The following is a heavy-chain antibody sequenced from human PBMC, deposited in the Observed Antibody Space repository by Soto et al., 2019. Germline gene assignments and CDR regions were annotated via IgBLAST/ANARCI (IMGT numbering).Heavy chain of an antibody. V-gene: IGHV3-21*01. D-gene: IGHD2-15*01. Sequence: EVQLVESGGGLVQPGGSLRLSCAASGFTFSSYSMNWVRQAPGKGLEWVSSISSSSSYIYYADSVKGRFTISRDNAKNSLYLQMNSLRAEDTAVYYCAGAVYCSGGSCYSSNWFDPWGQGTLVTVSS. CDR3: AGAVYCSGGSCYSSNWFDP. CDR2: ISSSSSYI. CDR1: GFTFSSYS. J-gene: IGHJ5*02.